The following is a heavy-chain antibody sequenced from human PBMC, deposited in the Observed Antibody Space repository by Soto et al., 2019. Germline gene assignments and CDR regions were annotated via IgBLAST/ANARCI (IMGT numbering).Heavy chain of an antibody. V-gene: IGHV1-3*01. Sequence: ASVKVSCKASGYTFTSYAMHWVRQAPGQRLEWMGWINAGNGNTKYSQKFQGRVTITRDTSASTAYMELSSLRSEDTAVYYCASAIGYYGSGKPWFDPWGQGTLVTVSS. CDR1: GYTFTSYA. D-gene: IGHD3-10*01. CDR3: ASAIGYYGSGKPWFDP. CDR2: INAGNGNT. J-gene: IGHJ5*02.